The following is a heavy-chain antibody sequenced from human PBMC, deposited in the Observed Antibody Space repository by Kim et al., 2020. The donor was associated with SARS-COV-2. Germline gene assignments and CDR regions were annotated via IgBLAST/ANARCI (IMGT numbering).Heavy chain of an antibody. D-gene: IGHD5-18*01. CDR1: GYSFTSYW. J-gene: IGHJ4*02. CDR3: ASSTRYSLITAMVTPFDY. Sequence: GESLKISCKGSGYSFTSYWISWVRQMPGKGLEWMGRIDPSDSYTNYSPSFQGHVTISADKSISTAYLQWSSLKASDTAMYYCASSTRYSLITAMVTPFDYWGQGTLVTVSS. CDR2: IDPSDSYT. V-gene: IGHV5-10-1*01.